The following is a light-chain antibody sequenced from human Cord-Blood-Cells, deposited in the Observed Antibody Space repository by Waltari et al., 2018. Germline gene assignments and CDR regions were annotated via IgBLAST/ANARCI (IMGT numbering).Light chain of an antibody. CDR2: EGS. CDR1: SSDVGCYSL. Sequence: QSSLIQPACVSRSPGQSIPISCPGTSSDVGCYSLIVLYQHHPGKAPKLLIYEGSKRPSGVSNRFSGSKSGNTTSLTISGLQAEDEADYYCCSYAGSSSLYVFGTGTKVTVL. V-gene: IGLV2-23*01. CDR3: CSYAGSSSLYV. J-gene: IGLJ1*01.